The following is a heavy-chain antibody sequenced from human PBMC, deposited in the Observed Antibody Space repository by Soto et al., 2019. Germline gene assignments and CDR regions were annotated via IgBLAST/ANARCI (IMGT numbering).Heavy chain of an antibody. CDR2: IYYSGST. V-gene: IGHV4-39*01. Sequence: ETLSLTCTVSGGSISSSRYYWGWIRHPPGKGLEWIGSIYYSGSTYYNPSLKSRVSISVYTSKNQFSLKLSSVTAADTAVYFGLRDTAMGHYGMVVLGQGTPVTASS. J-gene: IGHJ6*02. CDR1: GGSISSSRYY. CDR3: LRDTAMGHYGMVV. D-gene: IGHD5-18*01.